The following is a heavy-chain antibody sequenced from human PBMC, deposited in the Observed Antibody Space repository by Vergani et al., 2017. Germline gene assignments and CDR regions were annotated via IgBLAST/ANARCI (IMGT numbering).Heavy chain of an antibody. D-gene: IGHD3-3*01. CDR1: GGSISSYY. V-gene: IGHV4-59*01. J-gene: IGHJ4*02. Sequence: QVQLQESGPGLVKPSETLSLTCTVSGGSISSYYWSWIRQPPGKGLEWIGYIYYSGCTNYNPSLKSRVTISVDTSKNQFSLKLSSVTAADTAVYYCARVRYYDFWSGDQSRSYYFDYWGQGTLVTVSS. CDR3: ARVRYYDFWSGDQSRSYYFDY. CDR2: IYYSGCT.